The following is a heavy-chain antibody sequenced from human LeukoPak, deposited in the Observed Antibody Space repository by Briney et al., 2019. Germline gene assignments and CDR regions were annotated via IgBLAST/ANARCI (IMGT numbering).Heavy chain of an antibody. CDR3: ARLDDFGPGGRDAYYMAV. CDR2: VYYSESN. J-gene: IGHJ6*03. D-gene: IGHD3-3*01. Sequence: PSETLSLTCTVSGCSISSSSYYWVWIRQPPGKGLEWIGSVYYSESNYYNPSLKRLVTISVDTSKNQFSLTLSSVTAADTALYYSARLDDFGPGGRDAYYMAVWGKGTTVTVSS. CDR1: GCSISSSSYY. V-gene: IGHV4-39*01.